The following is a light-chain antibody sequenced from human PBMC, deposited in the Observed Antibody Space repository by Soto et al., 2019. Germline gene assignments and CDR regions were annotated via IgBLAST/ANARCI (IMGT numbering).Light chain of an antibody. J-gene: IGKJ3*01. CDR3: QQYSGYPFT. CDR2: KAS. Sequence: DIQMTQSPSTLSASVGDRVTITCRASQSISSWLAWYQQKPGKAPKLLIYKASSLESGVPSRFSGSGSGTEFTLTICSLQPDDFATYFCQQYSGYPFTFGPGTKVDIK. V-gene: IGKV1-5*03. CDR1: QSISSW.